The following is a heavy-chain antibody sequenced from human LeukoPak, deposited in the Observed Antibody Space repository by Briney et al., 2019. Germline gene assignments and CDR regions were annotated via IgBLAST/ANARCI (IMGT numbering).Heavy chain of an antibody. Sequence: PGGSLRLSCAASGFGVSNYNMNWVRQARGKGLEWVSFISETGTAIYYAESVKGRFTISRDIARNSVYPQMNSLRDEDTAMYYCARGPLGWSDYWGQGLLVTVSS. V-gene: IGHV3-48*02. CDR3: ARGPLGWSDY. J-gene: IGHJ4*02. CDR2: ISETGTAI. D-gene: IGHD1-26*01. CDR1: GFGVSNYN.